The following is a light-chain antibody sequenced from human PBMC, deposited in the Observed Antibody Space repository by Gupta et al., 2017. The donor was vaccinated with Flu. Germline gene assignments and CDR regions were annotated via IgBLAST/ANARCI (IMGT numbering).Light chain of an antibody. CDR2: EDT. V-gene: IGLV3-10*01. CDR3: FSTDSSGNHRV. CDR1: ALPKKY. Sequence: SYELTQPPPALVSPGQTARITCSGDALPKKYAYWYQQKSGQAPVLVIYEDTKRPSGIPTRFSGSSSGTMASLTISEAQVEDEADYYCFSTDSSGNHRVFGGGTKLTVL. J-gene: IGLJ3*02.